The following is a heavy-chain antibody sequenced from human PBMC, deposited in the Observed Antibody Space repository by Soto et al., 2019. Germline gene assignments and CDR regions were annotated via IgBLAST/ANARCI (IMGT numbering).Heavy chain of an antibody. CDR1: VFTFSSYW. J-gene: IGHJ4*02. Sequence: GGSLRLSCAAAVFTFSSYWMHWFRQAPGEGLVWVSYIKPDGSRTKDADSVKGRFTISRDNARNTLYLRMNSLRAEDTAVYYCARDNNWSYDSWGRGTLVTVSS. D-gene: IGHD1-1*01. V-gene: IGHV3-74*03. CDR2: IKPDGSRT. CDR3: ARDNNWSYDS.